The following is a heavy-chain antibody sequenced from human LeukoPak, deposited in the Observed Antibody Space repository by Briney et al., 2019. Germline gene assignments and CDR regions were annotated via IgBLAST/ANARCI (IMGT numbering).Heavy chain of an antibody. D-gene: IGHD6-6*01. CDR1: GFTFSSYG. CDR3: ARGGSWLEYSNFGGFDF. J-gene: IGHJ2*01. Sequence: GGSLRLSCAASGFTFSSYGMHWVRQAPGKGLEWVAVIGYDGSNKYYVDSVRGRFTISRDNPEKTLYLQMNSLRAEDTAVYYCARGGSWLEYSNFGGFDFWGRGTLVTVSS. CDR2: IGYDGSNK. V-gene: IGHV3-33*01.